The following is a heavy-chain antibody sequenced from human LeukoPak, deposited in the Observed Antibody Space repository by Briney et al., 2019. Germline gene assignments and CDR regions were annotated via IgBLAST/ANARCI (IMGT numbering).Heavy chain of an antibody. V-gene: IGHV3-30-3*01. D-gene: IGHD2/OR15-2a*01. Sequence: PGGSLRLSCAASGFTFSSYAMHWVRQAPGKGLEWVAVISYDGSNKYYADSVKGRFTISRDNSKNTLYLQMNSLRAEDTAVYYCAKGGTTDEDYWGQGTLVTVSS. CDR3: AKGGTTDEDY. CDR1: GFTFSSYA. J-gene: IGHJ4*02. CDR2: ISYDGSNK.